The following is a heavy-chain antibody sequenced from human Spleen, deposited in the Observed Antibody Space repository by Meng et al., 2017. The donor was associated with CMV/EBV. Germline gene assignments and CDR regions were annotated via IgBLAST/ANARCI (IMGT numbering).Heavy chain of an antibody. CDR3: ARGGFGSGSFRGMDV. V-gene: IGHV3-21*01. Sequence: GESLKISCAASGFTFSSYSMNWVRQAPGKGLEWVSSISSSSSYIYYADSVKGRFTISRDNAKNSLYLQMNSLRAEDTAVYYCARGGFGSGSFRGMDVRGQGTTVTVSS. CDR1: GFTFSSYS. D-gene: IGHD3-22*01. CDR2: ISSSSSYI. J-gene: IGHJ6*02.